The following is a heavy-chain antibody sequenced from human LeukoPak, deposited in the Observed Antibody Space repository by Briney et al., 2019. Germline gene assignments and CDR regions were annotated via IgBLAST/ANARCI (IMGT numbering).Heavy chain of an antibody. CDR1: GFTVSSNY. V-gene: IGHV3-53*01. Sequence: GASLKLSCAASGFTVSSNYMSWVRQAPGKGLEWVSVIYSGGSTYYADSVKGRFTISRDNSKNTLYLQMNSLRAEDTAVYYCARITYYYESSGYPRFDYWGQGTLVTVSS. D-gene: IGHD3-22*01. J-gene: IGHJ4*01. CDR2: IYSGGST. CDR3: ARITYYYESSGYPRFDY.